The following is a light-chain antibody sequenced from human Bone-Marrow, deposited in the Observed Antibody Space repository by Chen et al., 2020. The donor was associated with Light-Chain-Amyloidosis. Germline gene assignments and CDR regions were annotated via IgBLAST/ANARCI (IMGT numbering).Light chain of an antibody. J-gene: IGLJ1*01. V-gene: IGLV2-14*01. CDR3: SSYTITNTLV. Sequence: QSALTQPASVSGSPGQSITISCTGTSSDVGGDNHVSWYQQHPDKAPKPMIYEVTNRPSWVPDRFSVSKSDNTASLTISGLQTEDEADYFCSSYTITNTLVFGSGTRVTVL. CDR1: SSDVGGDNH. CDR2: EVT.